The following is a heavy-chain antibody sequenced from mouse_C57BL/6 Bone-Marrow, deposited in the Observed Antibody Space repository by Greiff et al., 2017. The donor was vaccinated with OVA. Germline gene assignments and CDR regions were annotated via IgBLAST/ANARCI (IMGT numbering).Heavy chain of an antibody. CDR1: GYTFTSYG. CDR2: IYPRSGNT. CDR3: SRRPTDWYFDV. Sequence: QVQLQQSGAELARPGASVKLSCKASGYTFTSYGISWVKQRTGQGLEWIGGIYPRSGNTYYNEKFKGKATLTADKSSSTAYMELRSLTSEDSAVYFCSRRPTDWYFDVWGTGTTVTVSS. V-gene: IGHV1-81*01. J-gene: IGHJ1*03.